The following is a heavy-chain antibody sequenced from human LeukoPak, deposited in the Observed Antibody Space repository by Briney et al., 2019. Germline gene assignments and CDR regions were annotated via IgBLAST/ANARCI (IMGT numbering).Heavy chain of an antibody. V-gene: IGHV3-49*03. D-gene: IGHD6-13*01. J-gene: IGHJ6*03. Sequence: QSGGSLRLSCTASGFTFGDYAMSWFRQAPGKGLEWVGFIRSKAYGGTTEYAASVKGRFTISRDDSKSIAYLQMNSLKTEDTAVYYCTRDSRIAAAGTMGRYYMDVWGKGTTVTVSS. CDR1: GFTFGDYA. CDR3: TRDSRIAAAGTMGRYYMDV. CDR2: IRSKAYGGTT.